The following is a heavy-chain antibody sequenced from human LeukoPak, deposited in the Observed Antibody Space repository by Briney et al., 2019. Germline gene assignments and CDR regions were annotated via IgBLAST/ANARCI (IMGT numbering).Heavy chain of an antibody. V-gene: IGHV4-39*07. D-gene: IGHD3-10*01. J-gene: IGHJ5*02. Sequence: PSETLSLTCTVSGGSISSSSYYWSWIRQPPGKGLEWIGEINHSGSTNYNPSLKSRVTISVDTSKNQFSLKLSSVTAADTAVYYCARPMVRGSGINWFDPWGQGTLVTVSS. CDR2: INHSGST. CDR1: GGSISSSSYY. CDR3: ARPMVRGSGINWFDP.